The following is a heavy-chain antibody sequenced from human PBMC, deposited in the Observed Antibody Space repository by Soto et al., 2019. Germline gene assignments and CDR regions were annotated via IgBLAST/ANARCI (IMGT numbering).Heavy chain of an antibody. V-gene: IGHV1-69*13. CDR3: ARGIFGVGYPQYYFDY. D-gene: IGHD3-3*01. Sequence: ASVKVSCKASGGTFSSYAISWVRQAPGQGLEWMGGIIPIFGTANYAQKFQGRVTITADESTSTAYMKLSSLRSEDTAVYYCARGIFGVGYPQYYFDYWGQGTLVTVSS. CDR2: IIPIFGTA. CDR1: GGTFSSYA. J-gene: IGHJ4*02.